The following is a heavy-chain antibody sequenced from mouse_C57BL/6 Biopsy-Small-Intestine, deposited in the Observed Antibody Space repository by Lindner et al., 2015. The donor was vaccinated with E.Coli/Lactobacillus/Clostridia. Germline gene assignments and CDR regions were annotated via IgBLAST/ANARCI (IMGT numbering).Heavy chain of an antibody. CDR3: ARGRRSYWYFDV. Sequence: VQLQESGAELVRPGTSVKVSCKASGYAFTNYLIEWVKQRPGQGPEWIGVINPGSGGTNYNEKFKGKATLTADKSSSTAYMQLSSLTSEDSAVYFCARGRRSYWYFDVWGTGTTVTVSS. CDR2: INPGSGGT. V-gene: IGHV1-54*01. CDR1: GYAFTNYL. J-gene: IGHJ1*03.